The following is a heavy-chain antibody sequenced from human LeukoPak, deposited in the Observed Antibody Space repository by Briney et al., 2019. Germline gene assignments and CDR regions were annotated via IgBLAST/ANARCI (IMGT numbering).Heavy chain of an antibody. D-gene: IGHD1-26*01. CDR3: AREVGATLYY. CDR2: IYYSGST. Sequence: SETLSLTCTVSGGSISNYYWNWIRQPPGKGLEWIGYIYYSGSTNYNPSLKSRVTISVDTSKNQFSLKLSSVTAADTAVYYCAREVGATLYYWGQGTLVTVSS. J-gene: IGHJ4*02. V-gene: IGHV4-59*12. CDR1: GGSISNYY.